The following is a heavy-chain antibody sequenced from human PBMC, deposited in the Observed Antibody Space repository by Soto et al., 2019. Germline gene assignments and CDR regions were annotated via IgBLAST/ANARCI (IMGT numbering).Heavy chain of an antibody. J-gene: IGHJ4*02. CDR3: ARDGPDTSEGLDY. CDR1: GFTFSSYE. CDR2: ISSSGSTI. V-gene: IGHV3-48*03. D-gene: IGHD5-18*01. Sequence: GGSLRLSCAASGFTFSSYEMNWVRQAPGKGLEWVSYISSSGSTIYYAYSVKDRFTISRDNTKNSLNLQMNSLRAEDTAVYYCARDGPDTSEGLDYWGQGTLVTVSS.